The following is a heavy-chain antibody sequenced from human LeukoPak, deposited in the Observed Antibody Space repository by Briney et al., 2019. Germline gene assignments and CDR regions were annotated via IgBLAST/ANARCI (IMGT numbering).Heavy chain of an antibody. D-gene: IGHD3-10*01. CDR2: INHSGST. J-gene: IGHJ4*02. V-gene: IGHV4-34*01. CDR1: GGSFSGYY. CDR3: ARGLDYYGSGSQGYYFDY. Sequence: PSETLSLTCAVYGGSFSGYYWSWIRQPLGKGLEWIGEINHSGSTNYNPSLKSRVTISVDTSKNQFSLKLSSVTAADTAVYYCARGLDYYGSGSQGYYFDYWGQGTLVTVSS.